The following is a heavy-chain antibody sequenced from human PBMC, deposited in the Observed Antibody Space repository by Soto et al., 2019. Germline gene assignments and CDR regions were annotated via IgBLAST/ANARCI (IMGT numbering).Heavy chain of an antibody. D-gene: IGHD5-18*01. CDR1: GGSFSGYY. V-gene: IGHV4-34*01. Sequence: QVQLQQWGAGLLKPSETLSLTCAVYGGSFSGYYWSWIRQPPGKGLEWIGEINHSGSTNYNPSLKSRATISVDTSKNQCSLKLSSVTAADTAVYYCARNVDTAMVFDHWGQGTLVTVSS. J-gene: IGHJ4*02. CDR2: INHSGST. CDR3: ARNVDTAMVFDH.